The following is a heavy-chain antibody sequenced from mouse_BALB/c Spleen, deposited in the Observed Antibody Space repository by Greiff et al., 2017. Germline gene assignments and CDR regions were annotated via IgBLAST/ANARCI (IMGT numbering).Heavy chain of an antibody. Sequence: EVQLQESGPGLVKPSQSLSLTCSVTGYSITSGYYWNWIRQFPGNNLEWMGYISYDGSNNYNPSLKNRISITRDTSKNQFFLKLNSVTTEDTATYYCAKRHYGYAMDYWGQGTSVTVSS. J-gene: IGHJ4*01. V-gene: IGHV3-6*02. CDR3: AKRHYGYAMDY. CDR1: GYSITSGYY. CDR2: ISYDGSN. D-gene: IGHD1-1*01.